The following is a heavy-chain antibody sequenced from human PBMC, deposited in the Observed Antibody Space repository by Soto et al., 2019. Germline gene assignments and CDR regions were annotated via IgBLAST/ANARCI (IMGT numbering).Heavy chain of an antibody. CDR2: TSPIYGSG. CDR3: ARRDSSGFYRYFDS. J-gene: IGHJ4*02. V-gene: IGHV1-69*06. Sequence: SMTVSCTAFGGTYSSYPISWVRQAPGQGLEWMGGTSPIYGSGNYAQKFQGRLTITADKSTNTAYMELSSLRSEDTAVYYCARRDSSGFYRYFDSWGQGTLVTVSS. D-gene: IGHD3-22*01. CDR1: GGTYSSYP.